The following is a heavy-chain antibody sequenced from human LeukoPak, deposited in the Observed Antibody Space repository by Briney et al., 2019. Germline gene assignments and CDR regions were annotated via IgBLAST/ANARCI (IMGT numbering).Heavy chain of an antibody. CDR3: AKGPIVGATNYFDY. Sequence: GSLRLSCSASGFTFSGYPMYWVRQAPGKGLQYVSGISSNGGSTYYADSVKARFTISRDISKNTLSLQMNSLRAEDTAAYYCAKGPIVGATNYFDYWGQGTLVTVSS. CDR2: ISSNGGST. CDR1: GFTFSGYP. J-gene: IGHJ4*02. D-gene: IGHD1-26*01. V-gene: IGHV3-64*04.